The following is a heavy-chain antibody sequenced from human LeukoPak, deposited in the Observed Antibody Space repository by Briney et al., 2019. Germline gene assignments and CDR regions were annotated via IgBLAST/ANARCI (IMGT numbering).Heavy chain of an antibody. CDR3: ARGSSGWADY. J-gene: IGHJ4*02. CDR2: ISPSSSYI. V-gene: IGHV3-21*01. Sequence: PGGSLRLSCAASGFSFSGYSINWVRQAPGKGLEWVSSISPSSSYIYYADSVKGRFTISRDNAKNTLYLQMNSLRAEDTAVYYCARGSSGWADYWGQGTLVTVSS. D-gene: IGHD6-19*01. CDR1: GFSFSGYS.